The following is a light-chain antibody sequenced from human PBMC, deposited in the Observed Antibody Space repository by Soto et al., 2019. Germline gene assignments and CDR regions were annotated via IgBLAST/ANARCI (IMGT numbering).Light chain of an antibody. CDR2: DVS. J-gene: IGLJ1*01. CDR3: SSYTSSSTLV. Sequence: QSVLTQPASVSGSPGQSITISCTGTSSDVGGYGYVSWYQQHPGKAPKLMIYDVSNRPSGVSDRFSGSKSGNTASLTISGLQAEDEADDYCSSYTSSSTLVFGTGTKVTVL. V-gene: IGLV2-14*01. CDR1: SSDVGGYGY.